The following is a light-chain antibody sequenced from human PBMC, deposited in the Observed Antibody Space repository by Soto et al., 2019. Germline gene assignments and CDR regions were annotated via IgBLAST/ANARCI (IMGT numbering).Light chain of an antibody. J-gene: IGKJ5*01. CDR3: QQSYNIPPIT. CDR1: QGINTY. V-gene: IGKV1-39*01. CDR2: AAS. Sequence: DIQMTQSPSSLSASVGDRLTITCWASQGINTYLNWYQQKPGKAPKLLIYAASTLQSGVPSRFSGSGSETDFTLTISSLQPEDFATYYCQQSYNIPPITFGQGTRLEI.